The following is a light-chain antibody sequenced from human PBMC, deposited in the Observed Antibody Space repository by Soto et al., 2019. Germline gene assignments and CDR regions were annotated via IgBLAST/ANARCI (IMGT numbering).Light chain of an antibody. Sequence: DIQMTQSPSTLSASVGDRVTITCRASQSVSTWLSWYQQKPGKAPNLLIYDASSLESGVPSRFSGSVSGTEFTLSLSSLQPDDFATYYCQQCNSYPYTFGQGTKLEIK. J-gene: IGKJ2*01. CDR3: QQCNSYPYT. CDR2: DAS. CDR1: QSVSTW. V-gene: IGKV1-5*01.